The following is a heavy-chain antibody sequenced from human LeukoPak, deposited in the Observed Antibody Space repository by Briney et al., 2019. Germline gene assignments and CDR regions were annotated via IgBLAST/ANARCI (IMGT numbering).Heavy chain of an antibody. D-gene: IGHD3-10*01. CDR2: ISSSGGGT. Sequence: GGSLRLSCAASGFTFSSYAMSWVRQAPGKGLEWVSGISSSGGGTYYADSVKGRFTISRDNSKNTLYLQMNSLRAEDTAVYYCAKVLRGSGSYYLGFDYWGQGTLVTVSS. CDR1: GFTFSSYA. J-gene: IGHJ4*02. V-gene: IGHV3-23*01. CDR3: AKVLRGSGSYYLGFDY.